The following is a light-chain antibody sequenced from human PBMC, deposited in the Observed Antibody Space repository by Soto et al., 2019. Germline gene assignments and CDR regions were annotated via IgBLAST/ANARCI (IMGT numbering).Light chain of an antibody. Sequence: EIVLTQSPGTLSLSPVERATVSCRASQSVGSHLAWYQQKRGQAPRLLIYITSTLQSGVPSRFSGSGSGTDFTLTINSLQPEDLATYYCQQSYSPPWTFGQGTKVDIK. CDR3: QQSYSPPWT. J-gene: IGKJ1*01. V-gene: IGKV3-11*01. CDR2: ITS. CDR1: QSVGSH.